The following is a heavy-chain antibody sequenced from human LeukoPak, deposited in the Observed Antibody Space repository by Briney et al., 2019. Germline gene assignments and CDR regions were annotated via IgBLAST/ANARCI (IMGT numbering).Heavy chain of an antibody. J-gene: IGHJ4*02. Sequence: SETLSLTCTVSGGSISSYYWSWIRQPPGNGLEWIGYIYDSRNTDYNPSLKSRVTISIDTSKNQFSLRLTSVTAADTAVYYCASLRESSSWYYFDYWGQGTLVTVSS. CDR1: GGSISSYY. CDR3: ASLRESSSWYYFDY. V-gene: IGHV4-59*01. CDR2: IYDSRNT. D-gene: IGHD6-13*01.